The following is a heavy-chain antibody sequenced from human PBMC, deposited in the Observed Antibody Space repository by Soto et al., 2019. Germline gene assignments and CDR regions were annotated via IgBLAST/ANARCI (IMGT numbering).Heavy chain of an antibody. V-gene: IGHV1-2*04. J-gene: IGHJ6*02. CDR2: INPNSGGT. CDR3: ARVSSAMELREPLKGYYGMDV. Sequence: GASVKVSCKASGYTFTGYYMHWVRQAPGQGLEWMGWINPNSGGTNYAQKFQGWVTMTRDTSISTAYMELSRLRSDDTAVYYCARVSSAMELREPLKGYYGMDVWGQGTTVTVSS. CDR1: GYTFTGYY. D-gene: IGHD1-7*01.